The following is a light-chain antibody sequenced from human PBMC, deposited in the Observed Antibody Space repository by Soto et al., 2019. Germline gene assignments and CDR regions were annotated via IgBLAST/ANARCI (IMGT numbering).Light chain of an antibody. CDR3: SSYTTTTTLVV. Sequence: QSALTQPASVSGSPGQSITISCTGTSSDVGGYNYVSWYQQHPGRAPKLMIYDVTIRPSGISNRFSGSKSGNTASLTISGLQAEDEADYYCSSYTTTTTLVVFGGGTKVTVL. CDR1: SSDVGGYNY. J-gene: IGLJ3*02. CDR2: DVT. V-gene: IGLV2-14*03.